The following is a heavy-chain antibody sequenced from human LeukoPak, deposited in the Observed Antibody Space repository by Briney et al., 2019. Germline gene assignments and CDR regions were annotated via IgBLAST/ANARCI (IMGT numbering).Heavy chain of an antibody. CDR1: GGSFSGYY. CDR2: INHSGST. V-gene: IGHV4-34*01. D-gene: IGHD3-16*01. CDR3: ARLSLYPSGVVDS. Sequence: TSETLSLTCAVYGGSFSGYYWSWIRQPPGQGLEWIGEINHSGSTNYNPSLKSRVTISVDTSKNQFSLKLSSVTAADTAVYYCARLSLYPSGVVDSWGQGTLVTVSS. J-gene: IGHJ4*02.